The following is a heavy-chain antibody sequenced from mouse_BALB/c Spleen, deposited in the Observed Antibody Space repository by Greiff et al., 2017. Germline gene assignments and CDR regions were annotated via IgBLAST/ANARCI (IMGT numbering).Heavy chain of an antibody. V-gene: IGHV1-61*01. CDR2: IHPSDSET. J-gene: IGHJ1*01. CDR3: ARGDYGSGDWYFDV. Sequence: VQLQQPGAELVRPGASVKLSCKASGYSFTSYWMNWVQQRPGQGLEWIGMIHPSDSETRLNQKFKDKATLTVDKTSSTAYMQLSSPTSEESAVYYCARGDYGSGDWYFDVWGAGTTVAVSS. CDR1: GYSFTSYW. D-gene: IGHD1-1*01.